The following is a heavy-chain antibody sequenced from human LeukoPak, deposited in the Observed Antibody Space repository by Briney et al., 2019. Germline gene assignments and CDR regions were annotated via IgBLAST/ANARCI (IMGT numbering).Heavy chain of an antibody. D-gene: IGHD3-3*01. J-gene: IGHJ3*02. CDR1: GFTFSSYA. CDR3: ARGAASGYYDFWSGYSPDAFDI. Sequence: GGSLRLSCAASGFTFSSYAMHWVRQAPGKGLEWVAVISYDGSNKYYADSVKGRFTISRDNSKNTLYLQMNSLRAEDTAVYYCARGAASGYYDFWSGYSPDAFDIWGQGTMVTVSS. V-gene: IGHV3-30*07. CDR2: ISYDGSNK.